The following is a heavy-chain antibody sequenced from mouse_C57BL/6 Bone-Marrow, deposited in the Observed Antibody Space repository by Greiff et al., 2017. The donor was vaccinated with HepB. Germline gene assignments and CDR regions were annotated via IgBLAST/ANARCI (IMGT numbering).Heavy chain of an antibody. CDR1: GYTFTSYW. Sequence: VQLQQSGAELAKPGASVKLSCKASGYTFTSYWMHWVNQRPGQGLEWIGYINPSSGYTKYNQKFKDKDTLTADKSSSTAYMQLSSLTYEDSAIYYCARGDGYYEAYWGQGTLVTVSA. CDR3: ARGDGYYEAY. J-gene: IGHJ3*01. D-gene: IGHD2-3*01. CDR2: INPSSGYT. V-gene: IGHV1-7*01.